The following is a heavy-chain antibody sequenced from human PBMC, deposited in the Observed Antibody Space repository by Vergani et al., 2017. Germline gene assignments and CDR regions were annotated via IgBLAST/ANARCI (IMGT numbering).Heavy chain of an antibody. CDR2: IYSGGST. V-gene: IGHV3-66*01. Sequence: EVQLVESGGGLVQPGGSLRLSCAASGFTVSSNYMSWVRQAPGKGLEWVSVIYSGGSTYYADSVKGRFTISRDNSKNTLYLQMNSLRAEDTAVYYCAKGGDIVVVPAAVNWFDPWGQGTLVTVSS. J-gene: IGHJ5*02. D-gene: IGHD2-2*01. CDR1: GFTVSSNY. CDR3: AKGGDIVVVPAAVNWFDP.